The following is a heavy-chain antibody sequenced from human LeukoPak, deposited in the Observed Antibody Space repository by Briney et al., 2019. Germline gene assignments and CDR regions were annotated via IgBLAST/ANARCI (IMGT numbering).Heavy chain of an antibody. J-gene: IGHJ4*02. D-gene: IGHD3-3*01. CDR3: ARDIGDYDFWSGYLNGPFDY. V-gene: IGHV7-4-1*02. Sequence: ASVKVSCKASGYTFTSYGISWVRQAPGQGLEWMGWINTNTGNPTYAQGFTGRFVFSLDTSVSTAYLQISSLKAEDTAVYYCARDIGDYDFWSGYLNGPFDYWGQGTLVTVSS. CDR2: INTNTGNP. CDR1: GYTFTSYG.